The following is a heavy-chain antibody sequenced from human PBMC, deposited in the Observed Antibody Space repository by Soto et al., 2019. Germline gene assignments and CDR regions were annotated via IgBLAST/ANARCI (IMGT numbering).Heavy chain of an antibody. Sequence: QVQLQQWGAGLLKPSDTLSLTCTVYGGSFSRYHWNWIRQAPGKGLEWIGEIHHDGGTNYSPSLEGRVTISVDTSKNEFSLKLSSVTAADTGVYYCARGYGEEWPASDFWGQGTRVTVSS. CDR3: ARGYGEEWPASDF. CDR1: GGSFSRYH. CDR2: IHHDGGT. V-gene: IGHV4-34*01. D-gene: IGHD3-10*01. J-gene: IGHJ4*02.